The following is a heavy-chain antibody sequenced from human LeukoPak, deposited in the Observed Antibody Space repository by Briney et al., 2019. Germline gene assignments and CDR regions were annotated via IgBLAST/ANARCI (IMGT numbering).Heavy chain of an antibody. CDR1: GFTFSSYA. CDR3: AKDTLSITGTTSSDY. CDR2: ISGSGGST. Sequence: GGSLRLSCTASGFTFSSYAMSWVRQAPGKGLEWVSTISGSGGSTYYADSVKGRFTLSRDNSKNTLYLQMNSLRAEDTAVYYCAKDTLSITGTTSSDYWGQGTLVTVSS. D-gene: IGHD1-7*01. V-gene: IGHV3-23*01. J-gene: IGHJ4*02.